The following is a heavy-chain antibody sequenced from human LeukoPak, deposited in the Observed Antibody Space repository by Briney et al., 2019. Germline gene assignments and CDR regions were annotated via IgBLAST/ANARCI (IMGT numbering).Heavy chain of an antibody. D-gene: IGHD6-13*01. CDR3: AKDRDSSSWYGGFDY. CDR2: ISWDGGST. J-gene: IGHJ4*02. CDR1: GFTFDDYA. Sequence: GVSLRLSCAASGFTFDDYAIHWVRQAPGKGLEWVSLISWDGGSTYYADSVKGRFTISRDNSKNSLYLQMNSLRAEDTALYYCAKDRDSSSWYGGFDYWGQGTLVTVSS. V-gene: IGHV3-43D*03.